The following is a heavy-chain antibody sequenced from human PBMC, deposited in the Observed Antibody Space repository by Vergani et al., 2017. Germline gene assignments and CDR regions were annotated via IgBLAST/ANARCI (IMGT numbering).Heavy chain of an antibody. CDR2: IIPILGIA. CDR3: ARDPSGYGGNSDYYYGMDV. V-gene: IGHV1-69*08. J-gene: IGHJ6*02. D-gene: IGHD4-23*01. Sequence: QVQLVQSGAEVKKPGSSVKVSCKASGGTFSSYTISWVRQAPGQGLEWMGRIIPILGIANYAQKFQGRVTITADKSTSTAYVALSILRSEYTAVYYCARDPSGYGGNSDYYYGMDVWGQGTTVTVSS. CDR1: GGTFSSYT.